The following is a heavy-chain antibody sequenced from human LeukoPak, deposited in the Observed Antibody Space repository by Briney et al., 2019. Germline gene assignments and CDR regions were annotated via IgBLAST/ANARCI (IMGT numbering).Heavy chain of an antibody. D-gene: IGHD6-19*01. Sequence: GGSLRLSCAASGFTFSSYGMHWVRQAPGKGLEWVAVIWYDGSNKYYADSVKGRFTISRDNSKNTLYLQMNSLRAEDTAVYYCARDRQWLVHWYLDLWGRGTLVTVSS. CDR1: GFTFSSYG. CDR2: IWYDGSNK. CDR3: ARDRQWLVHWYLDL. J-gene: IGHJ2*01. V-gene: IGHV3-33*01.